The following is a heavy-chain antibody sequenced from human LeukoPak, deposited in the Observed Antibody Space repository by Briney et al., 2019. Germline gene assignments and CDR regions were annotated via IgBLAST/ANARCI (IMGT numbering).Heavy chain of an antibody. V-gene: IGHV3-30*18. CDR1: GFTFSSYG. CDR2: ISYDGSNK. CDR3: AKEYYYDSSGYFDY. Sequence: GGSLRLSCAASGFTFSSYGMHWVRQAPGKGLEWVAVISYDGSNKYYADSVKGRFTISRDNSKNTLYLQMNSLRAEDTAVYYCAKEYYYDSSGYFDYWGQGTLVTVSS. D-gene: IGHD3-22*01. J-gene: IGHJ4*02.